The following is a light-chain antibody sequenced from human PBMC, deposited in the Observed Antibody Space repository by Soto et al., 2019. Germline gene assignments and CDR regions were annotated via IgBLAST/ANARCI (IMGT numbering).Light chain of an antibody. CDR3: SSYAASNNFYFV. J-gene: IGLJ3*02. V-gene: IGLV2-8*01. CDR1: SSVVGGYNY. CDR2: EVT. Sequence: QSALTQPPSASGSPGQSVTISCTGTSSVVGGYNYVSWYQQYPGRAPKLMIYEVTKRPSGVPDRFSGSKSGNTASLTVSGLHAEDEADYYCSSYAASNNFYFVFGGGTKVTVL.